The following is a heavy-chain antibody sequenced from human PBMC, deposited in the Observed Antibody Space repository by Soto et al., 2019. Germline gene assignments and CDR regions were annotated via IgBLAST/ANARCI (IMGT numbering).Heavy chain of an antibody. V-gene: IGHV3-48*02. CDR3: ARGELDRTIDY. Sequence: EVQLVESGGGSVQPGGSLRLSCAASGFTLSSRSMNWVRQAPGKGLEWVAYISGSSTTIYYADSVKGRFTISRDNAKKAVYLQMNSLRDEDTAVYYCARGELDRTIDYWGQGTLVTFSS. D-gene: IGHD1-1*01. CDR1: GFTLSSRS. J-gene: IGHJ4*02. CDR2: ISGSSTTI.